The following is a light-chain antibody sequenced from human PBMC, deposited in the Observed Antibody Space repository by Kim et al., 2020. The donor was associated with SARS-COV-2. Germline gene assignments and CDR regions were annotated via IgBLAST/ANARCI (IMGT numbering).Light chain of an antibody. J-gene: IGKJ2*01. CDR3: QQYGIAPPYT. Sequence: PGERATRSCRASQSVASNDLAWYQQKPGQAPRLLMYGASSRATGIPDRFSGSGSGTDFILTISRLEPEDFAVYYCQQYGIAPPYTFGQGTKLEI. V-gene: IGKV3-20*01. CDR1: QSVASND. CDR2: GAS.